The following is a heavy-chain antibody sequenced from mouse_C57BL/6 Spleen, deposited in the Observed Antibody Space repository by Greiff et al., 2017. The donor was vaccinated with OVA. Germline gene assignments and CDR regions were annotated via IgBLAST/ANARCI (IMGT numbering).Heavy chain of an antibody. CDR3: ATATTVVDPFDY. V-gene: IGHV3-6*01. CDR2: ISYNGSN. CDR1: GYSITSGYY. J-gene: IGHJ2*01. D-gene: IGHD1-1*01. Sequence: EVKLVESGPGLVKPSQSLSLTCSVTGYSITSGYYWNWIRQFPGNKLEWMGFISYNGSNKYNPSLQNRISITRDTAKNQLFLKLNSVTTEDTATYYSATATTVVDPFDYWGQGTTRTVSS.